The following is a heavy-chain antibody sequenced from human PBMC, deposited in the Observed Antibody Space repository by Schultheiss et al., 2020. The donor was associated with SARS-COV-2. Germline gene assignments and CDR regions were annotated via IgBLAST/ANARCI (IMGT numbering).Heavy chain of an antibody. CDR3: ATQYRAGRYFDY. CDR1: GDSISSVDW. D-gene: IGHD5-12*01. V-gene: IGHV4-4*02. J-gene: IGHJ4*02. Sequence: GSLRLSCAVYGDSISSVDWWSWVRQSPGKGLEWIGEINHSGSTNYNPSLKSRVTISVDTSKNHFSLKLSSVTAADTAVYYCATQYRAGRYFDYWGQGSLVTVSS. CDR2: INHSGST.